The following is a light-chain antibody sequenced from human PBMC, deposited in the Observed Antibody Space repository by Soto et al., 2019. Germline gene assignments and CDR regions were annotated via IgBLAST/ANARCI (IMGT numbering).Light chain of an antibody. V-gene: IGKV1-5*01. CDR3: QQYNSYSWT. CDR2: DAS. CDR1: QNIRGW. J-gene: IGKJ1*01. Sequence: DIRMTQSPSTLSTSVGDRVTITCRASQNIRGWLAWYQQKPGKAPELLIYDASTLESGVPSRFSGSGSGTEFTLTISSLQPDDFATYYCQQYNSYSWTFGQGTTVAIK.